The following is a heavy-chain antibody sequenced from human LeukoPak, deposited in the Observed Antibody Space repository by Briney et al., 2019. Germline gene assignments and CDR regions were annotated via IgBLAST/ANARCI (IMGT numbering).Heavy chain of an antibody. CDR2: IYFSGTT. D-gene: IGHD6-19*01. CDR3: ARHSSSAWYYYFGY. J-gene: IGHJ4*02. CDR1: GDSISSSHYY. V-gene: IGHV4-39*01. Sequence: SETLSLTCTVSGDSISSSHYYWGWVRQPPGKGLEWIGGIYFSGTTYYNPSLRSRVTISVDTSKNQFSLKLNSVTAADTAVYFCARHSSSAWYYYFGYWGQGALVTVSS.